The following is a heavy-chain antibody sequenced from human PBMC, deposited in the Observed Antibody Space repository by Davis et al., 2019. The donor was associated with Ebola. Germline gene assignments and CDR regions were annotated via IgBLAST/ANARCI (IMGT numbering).Heavy chain of an antibody. J-gene: IGHJ4*02. D-gene: IGHD2-15*01. V-gene: IGHV3-7*04. CDR2: IKMDGSRQ. Sequence: GESLKISCEASGFSFSNYWMGWVRQAPGKGLEWVANIKMDGSRQQYADSVRGRFSISRDNAQTSLSLQMNNLKVDDTGIYYCVRDAGWQRLDNWGQGTLVTVSS. CDR3: VRDAGWQRLDN. CDR1: GFSFSNYW.